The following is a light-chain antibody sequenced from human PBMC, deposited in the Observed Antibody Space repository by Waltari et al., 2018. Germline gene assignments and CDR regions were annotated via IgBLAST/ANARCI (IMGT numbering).Light chain of an antibody. V-gene: IGLV1-51*01. J-gene: IGLJ1*01. CDR3: GTWDSSLSAGV. CDR1: NSNVGNVY. Sequence: QSVLTQPPSVSAAPGQKVTISCSGSNSNVGNVYVSWYQQLPGTAPKLLIYDEDNRPSEIPDRFAHSKSGKSAALAITGLQTGDEAEYYCGTWDSSLSAGVFGTGTKVTV. CDR2: DED.